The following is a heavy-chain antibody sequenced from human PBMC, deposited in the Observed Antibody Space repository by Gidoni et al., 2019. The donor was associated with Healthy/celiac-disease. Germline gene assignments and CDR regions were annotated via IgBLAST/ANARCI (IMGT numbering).Heavy chain of an antibody. CDR1: GFPFSSYS. Sequence: EVQLVESGGGLVKPGGSLRLHCAASGFPFSSYSLNWVRQAPGKGLEWVSSISSSSSDIYYADSVKGRFTISRDNSKNSLYLQMTSLRAEDTAVYYCARDRLTNWYFDLWGRGTLVTVSS. V-gene: IGHV3-21*01. CDR2: ISSSSSDI. CDR3: ARDRLTNWYFDL. D-gene: IGHD3-9*01. J-gene: IGHJ2*01.